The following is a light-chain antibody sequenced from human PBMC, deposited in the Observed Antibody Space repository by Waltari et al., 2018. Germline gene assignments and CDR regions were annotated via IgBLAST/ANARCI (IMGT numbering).Light chain of an antibody. CDR2: DAS. Sequence: EIVLTQSTATLSLSPGARAILSCRASQSVSSYLTWYQQKPGQAPRLLIYDASNRATGTPARFSGSGSGTDFTLTISSLEPEDFAVYYCQQRINWPLTFGGGTNVEIK. CDR3: QQRINWPLT. V-gene: IGKV3-11*01. J-gene: IGKJ4*01. CDR1: QSVSSY.